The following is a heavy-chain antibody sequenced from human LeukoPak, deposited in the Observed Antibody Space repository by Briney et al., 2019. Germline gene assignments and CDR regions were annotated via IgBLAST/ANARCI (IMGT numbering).Heavy chain of an antibody. J-gene: IGHJ5*02. CDR3: ARAAVVSGWRNWFDP. D-gene: IGHD4-23*01. V-gene: IGHV4-61*02. CDR2: IYTSGST. Sequence: RPSQTLSLTCTVSGGSISSGSYYWRWLREPAGKGLEWIERIYTSGSTNYNPSLKSRVTIPVDTSKHQFSLKLSSVTAADTAVYYCARAAVVSGWRNWFDPWGQGTLVTVSS. CDR1: GGSISSGSYY.